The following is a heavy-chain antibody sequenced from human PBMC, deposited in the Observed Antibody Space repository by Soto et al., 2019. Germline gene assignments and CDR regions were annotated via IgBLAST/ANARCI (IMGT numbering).Heavy chain of an antibody. Sequence: LETLSLTCTVSGGSLTGYYWIWIRQPPGKGLEWIGLIHYTGNTNYNPSLKSRVTISIDTSKNQFSLRLRSATAADTAVYYCARETGASGLPFDFWGQGALVTVSS. J-gene: IGHJ4*02. CDR2: IHYTGNT. CDR3: ARETGASGLPFDF. CDR1: GGSLTGYY. V-gene: IGHV4-59*01. D-gene: IGHD5-12*01.